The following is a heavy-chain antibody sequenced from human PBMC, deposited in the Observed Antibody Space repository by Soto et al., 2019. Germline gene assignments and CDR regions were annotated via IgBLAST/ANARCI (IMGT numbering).Heavy chain of an antibody. V-gene: IGHV3-30-3*01. CDR3: AREHYYGSGSSFDY. CDR1: GFTFSSFA. D-gene: IGHD3-10*01. CDR2: ISYDGSNK. Sequence: QVQLVESGGGVVQPGRSLTLSCAASGFTFSSFAMHWVRQAPGKGLEWVAVISYDGSNKYYADSVKGRFTISRDNAKNTLYLQTNSLGAEDTAVYYCAREHYYGSGSSFDYWGQGTLVTVSS. J-gene: IGHJ4*02.